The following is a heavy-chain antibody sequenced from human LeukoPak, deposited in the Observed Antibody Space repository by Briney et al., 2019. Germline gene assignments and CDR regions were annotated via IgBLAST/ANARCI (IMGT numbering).Heavy chain of an antibody. CDR3: AREVPHNWFDT. CDR1: GITFGNNW. Sequence: GGSLRLSCAASGITFGNNWMHWVRQGPGKGLVWISRINSDGGGAIYADSVKGRFTVSRDNAKNTLYLQMNSLRAEDTAVYYCAREVPHNWFDTWGQGTLVTVSS. CDR2: INSDGGGA. V-gene: IGHV3-74*01. J-gene: IGHJ5*02.